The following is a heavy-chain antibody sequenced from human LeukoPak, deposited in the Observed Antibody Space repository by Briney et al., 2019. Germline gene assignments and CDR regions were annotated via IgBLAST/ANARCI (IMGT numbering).Heavy chain of an antibody. CDR2: TYYRYKWYN. CDR1: GDSVSSYSAG. CDR3: GRDIGAAIGH. J-gene: IGHJ4*02. Sequence: TSQTLSLTCAISGDSVSSYSAGWNWIRQSPSRGLEWLGRTYYRYKWYNEYALSVRSRITINPDTSKNQVSLQLNSVTPDDTAFYYCGRDIGAAIGHWGQGTLVTVSS. D-gene: IGHD6-13*01. V-gene: IGHV6-1*01.